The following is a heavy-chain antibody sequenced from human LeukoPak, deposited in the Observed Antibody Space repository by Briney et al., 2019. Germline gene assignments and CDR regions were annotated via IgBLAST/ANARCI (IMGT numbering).Heavy chain of an antibody. CDR2: FDIEDGET. V-gene: IGHV1-24*01. CDR3: ATDRGWGGMAV. Sequence: SVKLSCKVSGYTLTELSMHRVRHAPGKGLGWMGGFDIEDGETIYAQKFQGRVSMTEDTSTAKTYMELHSQSSKATAVDYCATDRGWGGMAVWGQGTTVTVSS. J-gene: IGHJ6*02. CDR1: GYTLTELS. D-gene: IGHD3-10*01.